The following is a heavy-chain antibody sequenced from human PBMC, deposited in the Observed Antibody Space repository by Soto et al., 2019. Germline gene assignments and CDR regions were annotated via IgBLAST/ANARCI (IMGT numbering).Heavy chain of an antibody. CDR3: ARVTWSGIAAAGTSGYFDY. CDR1: GGSFSGYY. Sequence: PSETLSLTCAVYGGSFSGYYWSWIRQPPGKGLEWTGEINHSGSTNYNPSLKSRVTISVDTSKNQFSLKLSSVTAADTAVYYCARVTWSGIAAAGTSGYFDYWGQGTLVTVSS. CDR2: INHSGST. J-gene: IGHJ4*02. V-gene: IGHV4-34*01. D-gene: IGHD6-13*01.